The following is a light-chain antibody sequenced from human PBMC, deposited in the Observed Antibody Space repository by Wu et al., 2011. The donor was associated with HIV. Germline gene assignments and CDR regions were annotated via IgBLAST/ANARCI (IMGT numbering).Light chain of an antibody. CDR3: QQYGGSPQVT. CDR1: QTVTNTY. Sequence: EIVLTQSPGTLSLSPGERATLSCRASQTVTNTYLAWYQQKSGQAPRLLIYGASSRATGIPDRFSGSGSGTDFTLTISRLEPEDFAVYYCQQYGGSPQVTFGGGTKVEIK. CDR2: GAS. V-gene: IGKV3-20*01. J-gene: IGKJ4*01.